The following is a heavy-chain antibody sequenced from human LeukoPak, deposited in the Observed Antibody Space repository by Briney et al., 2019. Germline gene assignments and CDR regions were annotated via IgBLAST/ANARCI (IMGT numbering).Heavy chain of an antibody. Sequence: ESGPALVKPTQTLTLTCTFSGFSLTTSGMCVNWIRQPPGKALEWLARIDWDEDKYFDTSLKTRLTISKDTSKNQVVLRMINVDPGDTGTYYCARMGCGVYPNYFDFWGQGILVTVSS. CDR3: ARMGCGVYPNYFDF. D-gene: IGHD2-8*01. V-gene: IGHV2-70*11. J-gene: IGHJ4*02. CDR2: IDWDEDK. CDR1: GFSLTTSGMC.